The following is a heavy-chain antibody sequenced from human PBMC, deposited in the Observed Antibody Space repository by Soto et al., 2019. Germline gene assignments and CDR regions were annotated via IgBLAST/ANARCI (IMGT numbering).Heavy chain of an antibody. V-gene: IGHV3-30-3*01. CDR2: ISYDGSNK. D-gene: IGHD6-13*01. Sequence: VQLVESGGGVVQPGRSLRLSCAASGFTFSSYAMHWVRQAPGKGLEWVAVISYDGSNKYYADSVKGRFTISRDNSKNTLYLQMNSLRAEDTAVYYCASELAAAGRRNAFDIWGQGTMVTVSS. CDR3: ASELAAAGRRNAFDI. CDR1: GFTFSSYA. J-gene: IGHJ3*02.